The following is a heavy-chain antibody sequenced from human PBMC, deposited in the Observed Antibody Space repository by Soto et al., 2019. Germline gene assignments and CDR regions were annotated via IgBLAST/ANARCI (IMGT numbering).Heavy chain of an antibody. D-gene: IGHD3-10*01. CDR3: AKGRGGIIASFDY. Sequence: GGSLRLSCAASGFTFSSYAMTWVRQAPGKGLEWVSAISGSGGSTYYADSVKGRFTISSDNSNNTLYLQMISMRAEDTAVYYCAKGRGGIIASFDYWGQGTLVTVSS. CDR2: ISGSGGST. V-gene: IGHV3-23*01. J-gene: IGHJ4*02. CDR1: GFTFSSYA.